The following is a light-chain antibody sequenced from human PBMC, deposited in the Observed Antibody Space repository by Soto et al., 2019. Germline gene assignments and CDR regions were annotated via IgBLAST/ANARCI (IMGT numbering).Light chain of an antibody. CDR3: KQSYSTPVA. V-gene: IGKV1-39*01. CDR2: AAS. Sequence: DIQMTQSPSSLSASVGDRVTITCRASQSISSYLNWYQQKPGKAPKLLIYAASSLQSGVPSRFSCSGSGTDFTLTISSLQPEDFETYYCKQSYSTPVAFGQGTKVEIK. CDR1: QSISSY. J-gene: IGKJ1*01.